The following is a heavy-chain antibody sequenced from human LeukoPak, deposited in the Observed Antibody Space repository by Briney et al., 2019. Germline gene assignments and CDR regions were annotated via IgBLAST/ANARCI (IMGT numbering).Heavy chain of an antibody. D-gene: IGHD4-17*01. V-gene: IGHV4-61*02. CDR2: IYTSGST. J-gene: IGHJ3*02. CDR3: ARGDKSWTTVTTGAFDI. Sequence: PSETLSLTCTVSGGSISSGSYYWSWIRQPAGKGLEWIGRIYTSGSTNYNPSLKSRVTISVDTSKNQFSLKLSSVTAADTAVYYCARGDKSWTTVTTGAFDIWGQGTMVTVSS. CDR1: GGSISSGSYY.